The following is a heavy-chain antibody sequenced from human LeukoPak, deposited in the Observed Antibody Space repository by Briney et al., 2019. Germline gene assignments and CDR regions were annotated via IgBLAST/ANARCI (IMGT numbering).Heavy chain of an antibody. CDR3: ARDQVGDFDY. V-gene: IGHV3-7*01. CDR1: GFTFSSSW. Sequence: GGSLRLSCAASGFTFSSSWMSWVRQAPATGLEWVANIKLDGSEEYYVDSVRGRFTISRDNAKNSLYFQMNSLRVEDTGVYYCARDQVGDFDYWGQGTLVTVAS. J-gene: IGHJ4*02. D-gene: IGHD1-26*01. CDR2: IKLDGSEE.